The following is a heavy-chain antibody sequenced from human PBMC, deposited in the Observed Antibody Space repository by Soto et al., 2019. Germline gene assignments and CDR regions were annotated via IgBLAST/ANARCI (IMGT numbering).Heavy chain of an antibody. CDR3: AKAPPRRMIVVVISYFDY. V-gene: IGHV3-23*01. Sequence: PGGSLRLSCAASGFTFSSYAMSWVRQAPGKGLEWVSAISGSGGSTYYADSVKGRFTISRDNSKNTLYLQMNSLRAEDTAVYYCAKAPPRRMIVVVISYFDYWGQGTLVTVSS. J-gene: IGHJ4*02. D-gene: IGHD3-22*01. CDR1: GFTFSSYA. CDR2: ISGSGGST.